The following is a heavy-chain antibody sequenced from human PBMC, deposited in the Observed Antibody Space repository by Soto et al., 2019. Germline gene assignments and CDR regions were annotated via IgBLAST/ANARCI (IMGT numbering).Heavy chain of an antibody. CDR1: GFTFNSHE. V-gene: IGHV3-48*03. CDR2: ISSSGGSI. J-gene: IGHJ5*02. D-gene: IGHD2-2*02. CDR3: ARSWGLYCSSSRCYSPWFDP. Sequence: GGSLRLSCAGSGFTFNSHEMTWVRQAPGKGLEWISSISSSGGSIYYADSVKGRFTVSRDNMKNSLYLQMNSLRAEETAVYYCARSWGLYCSSSRCYSPWFDPWGRGRLFAV.